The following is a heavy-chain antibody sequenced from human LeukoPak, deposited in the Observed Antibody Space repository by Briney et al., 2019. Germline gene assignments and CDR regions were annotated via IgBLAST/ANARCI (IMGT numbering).Heavy chain of an antibody. Sequence: GASVKVSCKASGYTFTSYYIHWVRQAPGEGLEWMGIINPSGGSTSYAQKFQGRVTMTRDMSTSTVYMELSSLRSEDTAVYYCARAYSIVGAIVIDYWGQGTLVTVSS. V-gene: IGHV1-46*01. D-gene: IGHD1-26*01. CDR3: ARAYSIVGAIVIDY. CDR1: GYTFTSYY. J-gene: IGHJ4*02. CDR2: INPSGGST.